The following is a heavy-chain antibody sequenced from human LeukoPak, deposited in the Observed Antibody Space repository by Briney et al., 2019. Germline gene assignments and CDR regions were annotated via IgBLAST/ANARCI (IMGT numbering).Heavy chain of an antibody. V-gene: IGHV3-7*01. CDR1: GFTFSSYW. D-gene: IGHD3-22*01. J-gene: IGHJ4*02. Sequence: GGSLRLSCAASGFTFSSYWMSWVRQAPWKGLELEWVANIKEDGSEKYYVDSVKGRFTVSRDNAKNSLYLQMNSLRAEDTAVYYCARGRFYLDNSGYSSFYYWGQGTLVTVSS. CDR2: IKEDGSEK. CDR3: ARGRFYLDNSGYSSFYY.